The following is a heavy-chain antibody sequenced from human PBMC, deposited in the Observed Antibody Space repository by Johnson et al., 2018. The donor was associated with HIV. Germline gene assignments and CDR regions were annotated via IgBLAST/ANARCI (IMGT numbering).Heavy chain of an antibody. V-gene: IGHV3-30*04. J-gene: IGHJ3*02. CDR1: GFTFSSYA. Sequence: VQLVESGGGVVQPGRSLRLSCAASGFTFSSYAMHWVRQAPGKGLEWVAVIWFDGSNKYYVDSVKGRFTISRDNSKNTLYLQMNSLRAEDTAVYYCARGYCSGGSCYSEYAFDIWGQGTMVTVSS. CDR2: IWFDGSNK. D-gene: IGHD2-15*01. CDR3: ARGYCSGGSCYSEYAFDI.